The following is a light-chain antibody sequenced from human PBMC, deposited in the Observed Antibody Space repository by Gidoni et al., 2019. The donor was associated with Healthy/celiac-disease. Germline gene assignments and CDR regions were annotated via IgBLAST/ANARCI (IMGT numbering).Light chain of an antibody. CDR1: SSDGGSYNL. CDR3: CSYAGSPPWV. J-gene: IGLJ3*02. Sequence: QSALTQPASVSGSPGQSITISCTGTSSDGGSYNLVSWYQQHPGKAPKLMIYEGSKRPPGVSNRFSGSKSGNTASLTISGLQAEDEADYYCCSYAGSPPWVFGGGTKLTVL. V-gene: IGLV2-23*01. CDR2: EGS.